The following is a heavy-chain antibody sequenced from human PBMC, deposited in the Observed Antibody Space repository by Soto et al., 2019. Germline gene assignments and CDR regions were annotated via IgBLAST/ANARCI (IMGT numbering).Heavy chain of an antibody. Sequence: QVQLVESGGGVVQPGRSLRLSCAASGFTFSSYGMHWVRQAPGKGLEWVAVISYDGSNKYYADSVKGRFTISRDNSTNTLYLQMNSLRAEYTAVYYCAKGYVDTAVYYLGMDVWGQGTTVTVSS. J-gene: IGHJ6*02. D-gene: IGHD5-18*01. CDR2: ISYDGSNK. CDR3: AKGYVDTAVYYLGMDV. CDR1: GFTFSSYG. V-gene: IGHV3-30*18.